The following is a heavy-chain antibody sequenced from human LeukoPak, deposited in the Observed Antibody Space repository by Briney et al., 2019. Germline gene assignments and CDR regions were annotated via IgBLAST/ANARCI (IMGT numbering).Heavy chain of an antibody. V-gene: IGHV3-48*03. Sequence: PGGSLRLSCAASGFTFSSYEMNWVRQAPGKGLEWVSYISSSGSTIYYADSVKGRFTISRDNAKNSLYLQMNSLRAEDTAVYYCASRGILSPAYWGQGTLVIVSS. CDR3: ASRGILSPAY. J-gene: IGHJ4*02. CDR1: GFTFSSYE. D-gene: IGHD3-16*01. CDR2: ISSSGSTI.